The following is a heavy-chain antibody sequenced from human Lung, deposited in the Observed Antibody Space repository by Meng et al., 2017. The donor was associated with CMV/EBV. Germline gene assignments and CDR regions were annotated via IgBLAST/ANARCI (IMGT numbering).Heavy chain of an antibody. CDR1: GGSFSGYY. Sequence: QVQIQQWGAGLLKPAETLSLTCGVYGGSFSGYYWSWIRQPPGKGLEWIGEINHSGSTNYNPSLKSRVTISVDTSKNQFSLKLSSVTAADTAVYYCARGFLSFVRVFDYWGQGTLVTVSS. J-gene: IGHJ4*02. V-gene: IGHV4-34*01. CDR3: ARGFLSFVRVFDY. D-gene: IGHD2/OR15-2a*01. CDR2: INHSGST.